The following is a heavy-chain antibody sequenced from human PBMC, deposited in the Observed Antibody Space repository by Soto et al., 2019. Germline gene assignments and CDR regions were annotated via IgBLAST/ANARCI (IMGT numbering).Heavy chain of an antibody. J-gene: IGHJ4*02. CDR3: ARSDRSGFGFAY. D-gene: IGHD3-16*01. Sequence: SQTLSLTCDISGDSVSSNSAAWNWIRQSPSRGLEWLGRTSYRSKWYNDYAVSVKRRITINPDTSKNQFSLQLNSVTPEDTALYCCARSDRSGFGFAYWARGPLVTVSP. V-gene: IGHV6-1*01. CDR2: TSYRSKWYN. CDR1: GDSVSSNSAA.